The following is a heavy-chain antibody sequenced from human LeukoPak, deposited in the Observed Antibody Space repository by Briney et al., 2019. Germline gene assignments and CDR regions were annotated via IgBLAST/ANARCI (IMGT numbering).Heavy chain of an antibody. CDR3: ARTSVAGYSSSWYAYFDY. V-gene: IGHV5-51*01. CDR1: GYSFITYL. J-gene: IGHJ4*02. Sequence: GESLKISCKGPGYSFITYLIGWVRQMPGKGLEWMGIVYPGDSDTRYSPSFQGQVTISADKSISTAYLQWSSLKASDTAIYYCARTSVAGYSSSWYAYFDYWGQGTLVTVSS. D-gene: IGHD6-13*01. CDR2: VYPGDSDT.